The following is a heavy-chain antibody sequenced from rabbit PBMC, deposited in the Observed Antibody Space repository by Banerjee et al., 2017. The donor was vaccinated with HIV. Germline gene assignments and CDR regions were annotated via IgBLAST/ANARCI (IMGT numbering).Heavy chain of an antibody. CDR2: IVAGSNNNT. V-gene: IGHV1S45*01. CDR1: GFSFSSSYW. CDR3: ARDPVYPDYARFNL. J-gene: IGHJ4*01. Sequence: QEQLEESGGGLVKLGGSLTLTCTASGFSFSSSYWICWVRQAPGKGLEWIACIVAGSNNNTYYANWAKGRFTISKTSSTTVTLQVTSLTVADTATYFCARDPVYPDYARFNLWGPGTLVTVS. D-gene: IGHD7-1*01.